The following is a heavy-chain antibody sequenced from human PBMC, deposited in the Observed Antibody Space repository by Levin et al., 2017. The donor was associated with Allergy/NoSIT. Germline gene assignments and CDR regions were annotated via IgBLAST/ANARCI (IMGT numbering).Heavy chain of an antibody. CDR3: ARDQGLA. CDR2: ISGSGTYI. CDR1: GFSLSGYS. V-gene: IGHV3-21*04. Sequence: GLMKVSCVASGFSLSGYSMNWVRQAPGKGLEWVSTISGSGTYINYADSVKGRFAISRDDARNSVYLQMNSLRDEDTAVYYCARDQGLAWGQGVLVTVSS. J-gene: IGHJ5*02.